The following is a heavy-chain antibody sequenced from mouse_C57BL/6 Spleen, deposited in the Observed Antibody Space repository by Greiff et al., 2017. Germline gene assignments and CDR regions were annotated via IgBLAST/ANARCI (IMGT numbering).Heavy chain of an antibody. V-gene: IGHV1-72*01. CDR1: GYTFTSYW. J-gene: IGHJ2*01. Sequence: QVQLQQPGAELVKPGASVKLSCKASGYTFTSYWMHWVKQRPGRGLEWIGRIDPNSGGTKYNEKFKSKATLTVDKPSSTAYMQRSSLTSEDSAVYYCARKGWDEYFDYWGQGTTLTVSS. CDR3: ARKGWDEYFDY. D-gene: IGHD4-1*01. CDR2: IDPNSGGT.